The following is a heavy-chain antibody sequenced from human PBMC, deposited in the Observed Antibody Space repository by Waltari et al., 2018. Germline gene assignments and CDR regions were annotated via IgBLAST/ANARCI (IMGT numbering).Heavy chain of an antibody. D-gene: IGHD3-10*01. V-gene: IGHV4-34*01. CDR3: ARRTLWFGELGAPPKVAIDY. Sequence: QVQLQQWGAGLLKPSETLSLTCAVYGGSFSGYYWSWIRQPPGKGLEWIGEINHSGSTNYNPSLKSRVTISVDTSKNQFSLKLSSVTAADTAVYYCARRTLWFGELGAPPKVAIDYWGQGTLVTVSS. CDR2: INHSGST. J-gene: IGHJ4*02. CDR1: GGSFSGYY.